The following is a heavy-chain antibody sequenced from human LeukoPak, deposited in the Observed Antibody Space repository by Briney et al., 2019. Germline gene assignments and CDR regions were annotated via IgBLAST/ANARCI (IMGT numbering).Heavy chain of an antibody. CDR1: GFTFSSYA. Sequence: GGSLRLYCAASGFTFSSYAMSWVRQAPGKGLEWVSAISGSGGSTYYADSVKGRFTISRDNTKNTLYLQMNSLRAEDTAVYYCAKSPFTKYSGSYLDYWGQGTLVTVSS. CDR2: ISGSGGST. CDR3: AKSPFTKYSGSYLDY. V-gene: IGHV3-23*01. D-gene: IGHD1-26*01. J-gene: IGHJ4*02.